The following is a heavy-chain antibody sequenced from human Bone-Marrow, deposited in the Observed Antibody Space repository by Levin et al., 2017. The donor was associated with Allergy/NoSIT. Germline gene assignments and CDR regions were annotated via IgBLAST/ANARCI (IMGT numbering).Heavy chain of an antibody. CDR2: MNPNSGNT. CDR3: ARGSPSLGRYDEYPQRASSSSFDY. V-gene: IGHV1-8*01. J-gene: IGHJ4*02. D-gene: IGHD6-6*01. CDR1: GYTFTSYD. Sequence: VASVKVSCKASGYTFTSYDINWVRQATGQGLEWMGWMNPNSGNTGYAQKFQGRVTMTRNTSISTAYMELSSLRSEDTAVYYCARGSPSLGRYDEYPQRASSSSFDYWGQGTLVTVSS.